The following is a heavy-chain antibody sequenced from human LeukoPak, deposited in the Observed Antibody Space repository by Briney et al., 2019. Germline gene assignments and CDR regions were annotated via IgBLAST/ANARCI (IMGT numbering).Heavy chain of an antibody. CDR1: GFTFSSYW. D-gene: IGHD5-18*01. Sequence: GGSLRLSCAASGFTFSSYWMHWVRQAPGQGLQWVSILSGNLVSTYYADSVKGRFTISRDNSKNTLYLQMNNLRAEDTAMYYCARGDTAITRHLDYWGQGTLVTVS. V-gene: IGHV3-23*01. CDR3: ARGDTAITRHLDY. J-gene: IGHJ4*02. CDR2: LSGNLVST.